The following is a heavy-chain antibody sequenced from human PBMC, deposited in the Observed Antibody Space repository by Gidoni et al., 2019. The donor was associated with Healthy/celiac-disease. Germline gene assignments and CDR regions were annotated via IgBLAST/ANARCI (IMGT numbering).Heavy chain of an antibody. CDR2: ISYDGSNK. Sequence: QVQLVESGGGVVQPGRSLRLSCAASGFTFSSYGMHWVRQAPGKGLEWVAVISYDGSNKYYADSVKGRFTISRDNSKNTLYLQMNSLRAEDTAVYYCARRFGELFFDYWGQGTLVTVSS. J-gene: IGHJ4*02. V-gene: IGHV3-30*03. CDR1: GFTFSSYG. CDR3: ARRFGELFFDY. D-gene: IGHD3-10*01.